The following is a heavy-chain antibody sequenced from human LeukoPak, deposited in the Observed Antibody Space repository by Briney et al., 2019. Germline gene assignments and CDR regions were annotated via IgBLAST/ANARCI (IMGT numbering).Heavy chain of an antibody. V-gene: IGHV5-51*01. CDR3: ARRDSSSKHFDY. J-gene: IGHJ4*02. D-gene: IGHD6-13*01. Sequence: GESLKISCKGSGYSFTSYWIGWVRQMAGKGLEWMGIIYPGDSDTRYIPSFQGQVTISADKSISTAYLQWSSLKASDTAMNYCARRDSSSKHFDYWGQGTLVTVSS. CDR2: IYPGDSDT. CDR1: GYSFTSYW.